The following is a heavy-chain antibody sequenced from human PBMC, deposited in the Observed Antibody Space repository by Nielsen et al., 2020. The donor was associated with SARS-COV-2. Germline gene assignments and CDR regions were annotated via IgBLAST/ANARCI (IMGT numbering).Heavy chain of an antibody. J-gene: IGHJ4*02. Sequence: GGSLRLSCEVSEFTFSSYWMTWVRQAPGKGLEWVANIDADGSNKYYVDSVKGRFTISRNNAENSAYLQMNSLRAEDTGLYYCATDGQAFEYWGRGTLVSVSS. CDR2: IDADGSNK. D-gene: IGHD4-17*01. CDR1: EFTFSSYW. V-gene: IGHV3-7*03. CDR3: ATDGQAFEY.